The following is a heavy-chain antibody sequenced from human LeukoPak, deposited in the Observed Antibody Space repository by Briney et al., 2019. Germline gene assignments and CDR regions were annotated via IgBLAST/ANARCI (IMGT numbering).Heavy chain of an antibody. V-gene: IGHV1-8*01. CDR3: ARVPSLGYCSGGSCYRFDH. D-gene: IGHD2-15*01. Sequence: ASVKVSCKASGYTFASYDINWVRQAPGQGLEWMGWMNPDSTNTGYAQKFQGIVTMTRDTSMSTAYMELSSLTSEDTAVYYCARVPSLGYCSGGSCYRFDHWGQGTLVAVSS. CDR2: MNPDSTNT. CDR1: GYTFASYD. J-gene: IGHJ4*02.